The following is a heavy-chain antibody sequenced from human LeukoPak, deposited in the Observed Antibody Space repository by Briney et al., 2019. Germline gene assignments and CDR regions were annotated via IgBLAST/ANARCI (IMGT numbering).Heavy chain of an antibody. D-gene: IGHD2-15*01. CDR1: GFTFGTYG. J-gene: IGHJ4*02. V-gene: IGHV3-30*02. CDR3: AKGYCSGSCYNGLDY. CDR2: IRFDGTNK. Sequence: GGSLRLSCAASGFTFGTYGMHWVRQAPGKGLEWVAFIRFDGTNKYYADSVKSRFAISRDSSKNTLYLQMNSLRAEDTAVYYCAKGYCSGSCYNGLDYWGQGTLVTVSS.